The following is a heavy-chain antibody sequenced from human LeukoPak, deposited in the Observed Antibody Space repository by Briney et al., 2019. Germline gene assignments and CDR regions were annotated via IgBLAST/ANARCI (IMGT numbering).Heavy chain of an antibody. CDR2: IYYSGST. J-gene: IGHJ4*02. CDR1: GGSISSYY. D-gene: IGHD3-10*01. Sequence: PSETLSLTCTVSGGSISSYYWSWIRQPPGKGLEWIGYIYYSGSTNYNPSLKSRVTISVDTSKNQFSLKLSSVTAADTAVYYCARRATNYYGSGSSFDYWGQGTLVTVSS. CDR3: ARRATNYYGSGSSFDY. V-gene: IGHV4-59*08.